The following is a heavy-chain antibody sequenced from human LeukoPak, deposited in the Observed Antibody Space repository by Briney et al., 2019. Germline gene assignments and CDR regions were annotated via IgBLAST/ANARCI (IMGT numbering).Heavy chain of an antibody. CDR3: AKEARGILTHYYWGSQFDY. V-gene: IGHV3-23*01. D-gene: IGHD3-9*01. CDR1: GFTFGKYA. CDR2: ISGRGGDT. J-gene: IGHJ4*02. Sequence: QAGGSLRLSCVGSGFTFGKYAMNWVRQAPGKGLEWVAAISGRGGDTFYADSVKGRFTFSRDNSKNTMFLQMNSLRAEDTALYYCAKEARGILTHYYWGSQFDYWGQGTLVIVSS.